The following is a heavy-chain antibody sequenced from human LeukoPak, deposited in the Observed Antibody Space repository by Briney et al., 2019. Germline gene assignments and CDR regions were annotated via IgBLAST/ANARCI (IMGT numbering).Heavy chain of an antibody. CDR2: ISSGGGST. Sequence: GGSLRLSCVASGFTFSNYGMAWVRQDPGKGLEWVSAISSGGGSTYYADSVKGRFTISRDNSKSTLYLQMNSLRAEDTAVYYCSRVVVPAAMYYYGMDVWGQGTTVTVSS. D-gene: IGHD2-2*01. CDR1: GFTFSNYG. J-gene: IGHJ6*02. CDR3: SRVVVPAAMYYYGMDV. V-gene: IGHV3-23*01.